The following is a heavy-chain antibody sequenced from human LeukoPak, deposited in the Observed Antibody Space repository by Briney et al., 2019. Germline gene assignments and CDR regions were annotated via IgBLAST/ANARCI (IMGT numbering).Heavy chain of an antibody. V-gene: IGHV1-2*02. CDR2: INPNRGGT. J-gene: IGHJ3*02. CDR1: GYTFTDYY. CDR3: VREGAVLAASLSAFDI. Sequence: ASVKVSCKASGYTFTDYYIHWVRQAPGQGLEWMGWINPNRGGTNYAQKFQGRVTVTRDTSIGTAYMELSSLTSDDTAVYYCVREGAVLAASLSAFDIWGLGTMVTVSS. D-gene: IGHD2-15*01.